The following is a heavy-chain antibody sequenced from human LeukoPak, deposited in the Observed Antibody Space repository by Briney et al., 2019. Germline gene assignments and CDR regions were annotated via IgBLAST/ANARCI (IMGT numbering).Heavy chain of an antibody. CDR3: ARAGLAAAGIWFDP. J-gene: IGHJ5*02. D-gene: IGHD6-13*01. V-gene: IGHV6-1*01. CDR2: TYYRSKWYN. Sequence: SQTLSLTCDISGDTVSNNSTAWNWIRQSPSRGLEWLGRTYYRSKWYNDYAVSVKSRITINPDTSKNQFSLQLNSVTPEDTAVYYCARAGLAAAGIWFDPWGHGTLVTVSS. CDR1: GDTVSNNSTA.